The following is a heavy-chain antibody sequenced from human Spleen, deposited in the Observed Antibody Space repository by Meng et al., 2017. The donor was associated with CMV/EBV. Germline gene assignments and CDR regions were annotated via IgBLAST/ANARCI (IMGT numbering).Heavy chain of an antibody. CDR2: INPDGGTT. D-gene: IGHD3-22*01. CDR1: GYSFITYY. CDR3: ARDLVGYDAFDI. J-gene: IGHJ3*02. V-gene: IGHV1-46*01. Sequence: ASVKVSCKASGYSFITYYIHWVRQAPGQGLEWMGRINPDGGTTTYAQRFQGGLTSTTDTSTSTVYMELSRLTSEDTAVYYCARDLVGYDAFDIWGQGTLVTVSS.